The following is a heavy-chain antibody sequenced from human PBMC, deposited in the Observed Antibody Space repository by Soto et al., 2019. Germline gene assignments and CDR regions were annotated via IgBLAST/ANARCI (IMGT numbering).Heavy chain of an antibody. Sequence: QVQLVESGGGVVQPGRSLRLSCAASGFTFSRYSMNWVRQAPGKGLEWVAVISFEGNNKYYADSVKGRFTIARDDSNNTLYLQMNTLRAEDTAVDYWARDILPQWLTSYFFDFWGQGTLVTVSS. CDR1: GFTFSRYS. J-gene: IGHJ4*02. V-gene: IGHV3-30-3*01. CDR3: ARDILPQWLTSYFFDF. CDR2: ISFEGNNK. D-gene: IGHD6-19*01.